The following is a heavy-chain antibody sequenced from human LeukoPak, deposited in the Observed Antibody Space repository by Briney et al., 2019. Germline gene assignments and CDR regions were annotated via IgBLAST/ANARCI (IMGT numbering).Heavy chain of an antibody. V-gene: IGHV3-30*18. CDR1: GFTFSSYG. Sequence: PGGSLRLSCAGSGFTFSSYGMLWVRQAPGKGLEWVAVISYDGSNKYYADSVKGRFTISRDNSKNTLFLQMNSLRAEDTAVYYCANTRGWYYYYYAMDVWGQGTTVTVSS. CDR3: ANTRGWYYYYYAMDV. D-gene: IGHD2-15*01. J-gene: IGHJ6*02. CDR2: ISYDGSNK.